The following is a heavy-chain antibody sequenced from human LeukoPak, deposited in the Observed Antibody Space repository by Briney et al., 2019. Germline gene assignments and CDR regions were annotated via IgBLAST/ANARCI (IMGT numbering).Heavy chain of an antibody. CDR1: GGSISSGGYS. D-gene: IGHD6-19*01. CDR3: ARSRYSSGERAVDY. CDR2: IYHSGST. Sequence: PSQTLSLTCAVSGGSISSGGYSWSWIRQPPGKGLEWIGYIYHSGSTYYNPSLKSRVTISVDRSKNQFSLKLSSVTAADTAVYYCARSRYSSGERAVDYWGQGTLVTVSS. V-gene: IGHV4-30-2*01. J-gene: IGHJ4*02.